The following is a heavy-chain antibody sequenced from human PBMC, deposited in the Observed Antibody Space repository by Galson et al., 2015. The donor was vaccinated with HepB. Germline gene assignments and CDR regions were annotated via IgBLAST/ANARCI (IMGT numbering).Heavy chain of an antibody. V-gene: IGHV1-69*02. CDR1: GGTFSSYT. D-gene: IGHD5-12*01. CDR3: ARSSGWLRQSGLDY. CDR2: IIPILGIA. J-gene: IGHJ4*02. Sequence: SVKVSCKASGGTFSSYTISWVRQAPGQGLEWMGRIIPILGIANYAQKFQGRVTITADKSTSTAYMELSSLRSEDTAVYYCARSSGWLRQSGLDYWGQGTLVTVSS.